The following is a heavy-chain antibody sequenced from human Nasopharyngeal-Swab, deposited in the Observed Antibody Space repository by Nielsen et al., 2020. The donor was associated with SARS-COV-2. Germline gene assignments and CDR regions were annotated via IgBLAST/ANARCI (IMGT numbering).Heavy chain of an antibody. J-gene: IGHJ1*01. CDR1: GYTFTSYY. V-gene: IGHV1-18*04. CDR3: ARGGEVLLWFGESFQY. Sequence: ASVKVSCKASGYTFTSYYMHWVRQAPGQGLEWMGWISAYNGNTNYAQKLQGRVTMTTDTSTSTAYMELRSLRSDDTAVYYCARGGEVLLWFGESFQYWGQGTLVTVSS. CDR2: ISAYNGNT. D-gene: IGHD3-10*01.